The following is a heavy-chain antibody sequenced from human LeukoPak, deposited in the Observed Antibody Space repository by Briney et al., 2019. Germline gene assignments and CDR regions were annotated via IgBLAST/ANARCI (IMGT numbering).Heavy chain of an antibody. CDR1: GYTFTRYY. Sequence: ASVKVSCKPSGYTFTRYYMHRVGQAPGQGREGMGGINPNSGGTNYAQTFHDRVTLTRETYISTAYLQMSRRTADDTAVCYCARVGGRAAAGTKEGRTYWGQGTLVTVSS. D-gene: IGHD6-13*01. V-gene: IGHV1-2*02. CDR3: ARVGGRAAAGTKEGRTY. J-gene: IGHJ4*02. CDR2: INPNSGGT.